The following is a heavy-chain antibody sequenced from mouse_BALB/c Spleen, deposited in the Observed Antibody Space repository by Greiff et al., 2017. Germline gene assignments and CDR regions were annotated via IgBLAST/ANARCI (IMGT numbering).Heavy chain of an antibody. CDR1: GYSITSDYA. Sequence: EVMLVESGPGLVKPSQSLSLTCTVTGYSITSDYAWNWIRQFPGNKLEWMGYISYSGSTSYNPSLKSRISITRDTSKNQFFLQLNSVTTEDTATCYCARNGNYFDYWGQGTTLTVSS. CDR2: ISYSGST. CDR3: ARNGNYFDY. D-gene: IGHD2-1*01. J-gene: IGHJ2*01. V-gene: IGHV3-2*02.